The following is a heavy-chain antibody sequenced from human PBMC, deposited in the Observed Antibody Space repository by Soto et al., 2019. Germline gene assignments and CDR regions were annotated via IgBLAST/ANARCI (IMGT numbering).Heavy chain of an antibody. CDR3: ARRPHCSGGICYYGLDN. CDR2: INPDSGHA. D-gene: IGHD2-15*01. Sequence: ASVKVSCKASGYTFTSYAMHWVRQAPGQSLEWMGWINPDSGHAAYAQKFQGRVTMTTSTSTSTVYMEMRSLGSEDTAVYYCARRPHCSGGICYYGLDNWGQGTLVTVSS. V-gene: IGHV1-3*01. CDR1: GYTFTSYA. J-gene: IGHJ4*02.